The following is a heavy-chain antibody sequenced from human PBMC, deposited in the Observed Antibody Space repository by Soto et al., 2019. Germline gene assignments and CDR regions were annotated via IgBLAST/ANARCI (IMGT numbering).Heavy chain of an antibody. Sequence: VQLLESGGGLVQPGGSLRLSCAASGFTFSSYAMSWVRQAPGKGLEWVAVISYDGSNKYYADSVKGRFTISRDNSNNPLYLQMNSLRAEDTAVYYCSRTEYSSSSLYYYYYGMDVWGQGTTVTVSS. CDR1: GFTFSSYA. J-gene: IGHJ6*02. CDR2: ISYDGSNK. D-gene: IGHD6-6*01. V-gene: IGHV3-30-3*01. CDR3: SRTEYSSSSLYYYYYGMDV.